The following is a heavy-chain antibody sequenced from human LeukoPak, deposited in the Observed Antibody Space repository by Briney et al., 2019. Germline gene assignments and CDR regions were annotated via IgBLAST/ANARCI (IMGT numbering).Heavy chain of an antibody. J-gene: IGHJ4*02. CDR2: ISHSGST. V-gene: IGHV4-34*01. D-gene: IGHD3-16*02. CDR1: GGSFSGYY. CDR3: ASTALGGVIGKGFDY. Sequence: PSETLSLTCAVYGGSFSGYYWSWIRQPPGKGLEWIGEISHSGSTNYNPSLKSRVTISVDTSKNQFSLKLSSVTAADTAVYYCASTALGGVIGKGFDYWGQGTLVTVSS.